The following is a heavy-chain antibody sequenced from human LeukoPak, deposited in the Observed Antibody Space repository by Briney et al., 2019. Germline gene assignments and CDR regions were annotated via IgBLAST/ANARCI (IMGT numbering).Heavy chain of an antibody. J-gene: IGHJ4*02. CDR2: IIPIFGTA. Sequence: ASVKVSCKASGGTFSSYAISWVRQAPGQGLEWMGRIIPIFGTANYAQKFQGRATITADKSTSTAYMELSSLRSEDTAVYYCASLGYCSSTSCYLFDYWGQGALVTVSS. CDR1: GGTFSSYA. V-gene: IGHV1-69*06. CDR3: ASLGYCSSTSCYLFDY. D-gene: IGHD2-2*01.